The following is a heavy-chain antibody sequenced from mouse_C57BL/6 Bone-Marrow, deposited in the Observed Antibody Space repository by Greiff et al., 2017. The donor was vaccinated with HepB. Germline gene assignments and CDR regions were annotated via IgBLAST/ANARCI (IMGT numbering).Heavy chain of an antibody. J-gene: IGHJ2*01. CDR3: TTDSRDYFDY. CDR1: GFNIKDDY. CDR2: IDPENGDT. V-gene: IGHV14-4*01. Sequence: VQLQQSGAELVRPGASVKLSCTASGFNIKDDYMHWVKQRPEQGLEWIGWIDPENGDTEYASKFQGKATITADTSYNTAYLQLSSLTSEDAAVYYCTTDSRDYFDYWGQGTTLTVSS.